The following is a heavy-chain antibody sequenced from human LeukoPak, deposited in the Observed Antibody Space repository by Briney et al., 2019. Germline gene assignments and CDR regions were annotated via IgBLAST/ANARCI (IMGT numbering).Heavy chain of an antibody. J-gene: IGHJ4*02. V-gene: IGHV3-23*01. CDR1: GFTFSSYA. CDR3: ANRNAPGIAGY. Sequence: GGSLRLSCAASGFTFSSYAMSWVRQAPGKGLEWVSAISGSGGSTYYADSVKGRFIISRDNSKNTLYLQMNSLRAEDTAVYYCANRNAPGIAGYWGQGTLVTVSS. CDR2: ISGSGGST. D-gene: IGHD6-13*01.